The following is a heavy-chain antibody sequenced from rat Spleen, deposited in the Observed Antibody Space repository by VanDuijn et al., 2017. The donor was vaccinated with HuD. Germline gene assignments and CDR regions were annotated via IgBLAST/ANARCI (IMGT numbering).Heavy chain of an antibody. CDR1: GFTFSDYY. Sequence: EVQLVESDGGLVQPGRSLKLSCAASGFTFSDYYMAWVRQAPTKGLEWVATISFDGSATYYRDSVKGRFTISRDNTENTLHLQMDSLRSEDSATYYCARGYYGSNPDNWFAYWGQGTLVTVSS. D-gene: IGHD1-7*01. CDR3: ARGYYGSNPDNWFAY. J-gene: IGHJ3*01. V-gene: IGHV5-29*01. CDR2: ISFDGSAT.